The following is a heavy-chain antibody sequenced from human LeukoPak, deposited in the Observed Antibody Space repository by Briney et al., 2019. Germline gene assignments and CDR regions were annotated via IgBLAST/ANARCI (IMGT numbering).Heavy chain of an antibody. J-gene: IGHJ3*02. CDR1: RGSVITYS. CDR3: ARELTLTTAFDI. D-gene: IGHD1/OR15-1a*01. V-gene: IGHV4-4*07. CDR2: FYTNGSN. Sequence: SETLSLTCTVSRGSVITYSWSWIRQPAGEGLEWIGRFYTNGSNNYNPSLKTRVTLSIDKSKNYFSLKLSSVTAADTAVYYCARELTLTTAFDIWGQGTVVTVSS.